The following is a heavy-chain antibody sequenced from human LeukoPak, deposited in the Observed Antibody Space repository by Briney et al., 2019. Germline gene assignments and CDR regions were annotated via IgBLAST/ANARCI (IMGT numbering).Heavy chain of an antibody. CDR2: IYYTGST. CDR3: ARYCSSTSCRWFDP. Sequence: SETLSLTCTVSGGSISSGGYYWSWIRQHPGKGLEWIGYIYYTGSTYYNPSLKSRVIISVDTSKNQFSLKLNSVTAADTAVYYCARYCSSTSCRWFDPWGQGTLITVSS. CDR1: GGSISSGGYY. D-gene: IGHD2-2*01. V-gene: IGHV4-31*03. J-gene: IGHJ5*02.